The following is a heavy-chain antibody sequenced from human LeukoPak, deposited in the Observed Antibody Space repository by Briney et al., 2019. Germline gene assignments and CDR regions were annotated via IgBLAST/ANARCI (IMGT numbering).Heavy chain of an antibody. CDR1: GFTFSSYA. CDR2: ILSTTTI. J-gene: IGHJ4*02. CDR3: VRDGQFDY. Sequence: GGSLRLSCAASGFTFSSYAMNWVRQAPGKGLEWVSYILSTTTIYYADSVKGRFTMSRDNAESSVYLQMNSLRAEDTGVYYCVRDGQFDYWGQGTLVTVSS. V-gene: IGHV3-48*04.